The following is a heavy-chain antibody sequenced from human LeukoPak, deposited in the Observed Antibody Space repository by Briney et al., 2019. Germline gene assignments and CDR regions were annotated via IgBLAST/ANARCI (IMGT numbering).Heavy chain of an antibody. CDR3: AKDISYGGNSPRYFQH. CDR2: ISWNSGSI. J-gene: IGHJ1*01. D-gene: IGHD4-23*01. Sequence: PGRSLRLSCAASGFTFDDYAMHWVRQAPGKGLEGVSGISWNSGSIGYADSVKGRFTISRDNAKNSLYLQMNSLRAEDAALYYCAKDISYGGNSPRYFQHWGQGTLVTVSS. V-gene: IGHV3-9*01. CDR1: GFTFDDYA.